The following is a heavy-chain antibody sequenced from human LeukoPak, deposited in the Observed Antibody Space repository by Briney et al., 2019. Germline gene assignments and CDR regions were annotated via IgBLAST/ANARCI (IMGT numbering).Heavy chain of an antibody. CDR1: GFTFSSYG. D-gene: IGHD6-19*01. Sequence: GGSLRLSCAASGFTFSSYGMHWVRQAPGKGLEWVAVIWYDGSNKYYADSVKGRFTTSRDNSKNTLYLQMNTLRAEDTAVYYCTRRYSRAWNLDYWGQGTLVTVSS. J-gene: IGHJ4*02. CDR3: TRRYSRAWNLDY. V-gene: IGHV3-33*01. CDR2: IWYDGSNK.